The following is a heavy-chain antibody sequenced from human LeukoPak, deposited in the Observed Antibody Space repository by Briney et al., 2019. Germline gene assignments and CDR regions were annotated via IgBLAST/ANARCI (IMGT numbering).Heavy chain of an antibody. CDR1: GLSVSSNS. Sequence: GGSLRLSCAASGLSVSSNSFTWVRQAPGKGLEWVSVIFSGGSTFYADSVKTRFAISRDNSKNTLSLQMNSLRAEDTAVYYCARDLDSSFDIWGQGTMVTVSS. D-gene: IGHD3-9*01. CDR2: IFSGGST. V-gene: IGHV3-66*01. J-gene: IGHJ3*02. CDR3: ARDLDSSFDI.